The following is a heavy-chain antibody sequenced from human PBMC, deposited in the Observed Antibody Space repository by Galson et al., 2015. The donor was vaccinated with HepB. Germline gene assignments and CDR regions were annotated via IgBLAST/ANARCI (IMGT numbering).Heavy chain of an antibody. CDR3: ARSYSSGSYPRDAFDI. Sequence: SLRLSCAASGFTFSSYAMSWVRQAPGKGLEWVSAISGSGGSTYYADSVKGRFTISRDNSKNTLYLQMNSLRAEDTAVYYCARSYSSGSYPRDAFDIWGQGTMVTVSS. CDR1: GFTFSSYA. V-gene: IGHV3-23*01. CDR2: ISGSGGST. J-gene: IGHJ3*02. D-gene: IGHD3-10*01.